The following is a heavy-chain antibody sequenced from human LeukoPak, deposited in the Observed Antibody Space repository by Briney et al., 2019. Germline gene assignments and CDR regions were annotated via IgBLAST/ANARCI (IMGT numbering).Heavy chain of an antibody. Sequence: PSETLSLTCTVSGGSISSYYWSWIRQPPGKGLEWIGYIYYSGSTNYNPSPKSRVTISVDTSKNQFSLKLSSVTAADTAVYYCARDSHYGGNSGDYYYYGMDVWGQGTTVTVSS. CDR3: ARDSHYGGNSGDYYYYGMDV. CDR2: IYYSGST. D-gene: IGHD4-23*01. J-gene: IGHJ6*02. CDR1: GGSISSYY. V-gene: IGHV4-59*01.